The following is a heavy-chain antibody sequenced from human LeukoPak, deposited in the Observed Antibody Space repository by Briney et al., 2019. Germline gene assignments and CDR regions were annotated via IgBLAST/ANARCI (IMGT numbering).Heavy chain of an antibody. CDR3: ARARYGSGSPEY. V-gene: IGHV3-21*01. CDR1: GFTFSSYS. J-gene: IGHJ4*02. CDR2: ISSSSSYI. Sequence: GGSLRLSCAASGFTFSSYSMNWVRQAPGKGLEWVSSISSSSSYIYYADSVKGQFTISRDNAKNSLYLQMNSLRAEDTAVYYCARARYGSGSPEYWGQGTLVTVSS. D-gene: IGHD3-10*01.